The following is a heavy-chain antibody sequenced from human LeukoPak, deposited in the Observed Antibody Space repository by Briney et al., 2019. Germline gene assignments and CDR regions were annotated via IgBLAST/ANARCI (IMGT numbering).Heavy chain of an antibody. CDR3: ARDGTMALGNYYYYYIDV. J-gene: IGHJ6*03. D-gene: IGHD3-10*01. CDR1: GFPVSSNY. V-gene: IGHV3-66*01. CDR2: LYSGGNI. Sequence: PGGSLRLSCAASGFPVSSNYMSWVRQAPGKGLEWVSVLYSGGNIYYADSVKGRFTISRDNSKNMLYLQMDRLRAEDTAVYYCARDGTMALGNYYYYYIDVWGKGTTVTISS.